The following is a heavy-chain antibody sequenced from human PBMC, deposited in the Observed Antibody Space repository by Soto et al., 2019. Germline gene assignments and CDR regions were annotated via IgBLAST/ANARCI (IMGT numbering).Heavy chain of an antibody. CDR2: ISWNSGSI. CDR1: GFTFDDYA. Sequence: PGGSLRLSCAASGFTFDDYAMHWVRQAPGKGLEWVSGISWNSGSIGYADSVKGRFTISRDNAKNSLYLQMNSLRAEDTALYYCAKDSTPMVRDPLGYWGQGTLVX. CDR3: AKDSTPMVRDPLGY. J-gene: IGHJ4*02. D-gene: IGHD3-10*01. V-gene: IGHV3-9*01.